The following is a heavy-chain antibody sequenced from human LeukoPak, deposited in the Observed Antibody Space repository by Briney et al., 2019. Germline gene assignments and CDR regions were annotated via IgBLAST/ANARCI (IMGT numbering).Heavy chain of an antibody. Sequence: GGSLRLSCAASGFTFSSYEMNWVRQAPGKGLEWVSYISSSGSTIYYADSVKGRFTISRDNAKNSLYLQMNSLRAEDTAVYYCARDREWELLRSDAFDIWGQGTMVTVSS. CDR1: GFTFSSYE. J-gene: IGHJ3*02. D-gene: IGHD1-26*01. CDR2: ISSSGSTI. CDR3: ARDREWELLRSDAFDI. V-gene: IGHV3-48*03.